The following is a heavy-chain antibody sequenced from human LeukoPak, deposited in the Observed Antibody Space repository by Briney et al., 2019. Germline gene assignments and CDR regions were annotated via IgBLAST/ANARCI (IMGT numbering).Heavy chain of an antibody. CDR3: TKGGYGAATDY. Sequence: GGSLRLSRAASGFTFRNYAMTWVRQAPGKGLEWVSDISGSAVNTYYAESVKGRFTVSRDNSKNTLYLQMNSLTDEDTAVYYCTKGGYGAATDYWGRGTLVTVSS. V-gene: IGHV3-23*01. D-gene: IGHD4-17*01. CDR1: GFTFRNYA. J-gene: IGHJ4*02. CDR2: ISGSAVNT.